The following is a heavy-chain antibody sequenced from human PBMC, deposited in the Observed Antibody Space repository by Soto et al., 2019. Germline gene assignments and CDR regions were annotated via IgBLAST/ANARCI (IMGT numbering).Heavy chain of an antibody. D-gene: IGHD3-22*01. V-gene: IGHV4-31*03. CDR2: IYYSGST. J-gene: IGHJ3*02. CDR1: GGSISSGGYY. CDR3: ARDPYYYDSSGYFEQPGAFDI. Sequence: SSETLSLTCTVSGGSISSGGYYWSWIRQHPGKGLEWIGYIYYSGSTYYNPSLKSRVTISVDTSKNQFSLKLSSVTAADTAVYYCARDPYYYDSSGYFEQPGAFDIWGQGTMVTVSS.